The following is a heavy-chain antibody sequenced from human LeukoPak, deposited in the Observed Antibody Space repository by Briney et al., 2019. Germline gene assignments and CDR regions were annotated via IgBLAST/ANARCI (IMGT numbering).Heavy chain of an antibody. CDR3: ARDHRTLPATPRNDY. V-gene: IGHV1-18*01. CDR2: ISAYNGNT. Sequence: ASVKVSCKASGYTFTSYGISWVRQAPGQGLEWMGWISAYNGNTNYAQKLQGRVTMTTDTSTSTAYMELRSLRSDDTAVYYCARDHRTLPATPRNDYWGQGTLVTVSP. D-gene: IGHD2-2*01. CDR1: GYTFTSYG. J-gene: IGHJ4*02.